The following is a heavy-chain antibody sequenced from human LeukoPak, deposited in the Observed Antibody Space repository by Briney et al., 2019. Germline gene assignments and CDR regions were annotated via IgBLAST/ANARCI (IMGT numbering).Heavy chain of an antibody. CDR3: AKDGGTHFDH. Sequence: GGSLRLSCAASGFTFRTSGMNWVRQAPGKGLEWVSYISSSGTTISYAQSVKGRFTITRDNAQNSLTLHMNTLRADDTAAYYCAKDGGTHFDHWGQGTLVTVSS. V-gene: IGHV3-48*01. D-gene: IGHD1-26*01. CDR2: ISSSGTTI. CDR1: GFTFRTSG. J-gene: IGHJ4*02.